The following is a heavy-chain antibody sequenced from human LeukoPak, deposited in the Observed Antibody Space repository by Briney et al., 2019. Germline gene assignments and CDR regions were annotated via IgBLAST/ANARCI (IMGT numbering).Heavy chain of an antibody. Sequence: SETLSLTCAVYGGSFSGYYWSWIRQPPGKGLEWIGEINHSGSTNYNPSLKSRVTISVDTSKNQFSLKLSSVTAADTAVYYCARILRSRRFLEWLLGIFDYWGQGTLVTVSS. CDR3: ARILRSRRFLEWLLGIFDY. J-gene: IGHJ4*02. V-gene: IGHV4-34*01. CDR1: GGSFSGYY. D-gene: IGHD3-3*01. CDR2: INHSGST.